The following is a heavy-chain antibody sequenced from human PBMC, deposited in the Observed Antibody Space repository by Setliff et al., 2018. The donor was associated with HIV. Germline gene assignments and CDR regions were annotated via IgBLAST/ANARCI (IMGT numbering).Heavy chain of an antibody. V-gene: IGHV3-48*03. Sequence: GGSLRLSCAASGIIFSSYEMNWVRQAPGKGLEWVSYISSSGSPIHYADSVRGRFTISRDNAKKSLYLQMNSLRAEDTAVYYCAREPHELRYFDWLLYPAYYYYGMDVWGQGTTVTVSS. D-gene: IGHD3-9*01. CDR2: ISSSGSPI. CDR1: GIIFSSYE. J-gene: IGHJ6*02. CDR3: AREPHELRYFDWLLYPAYYYYGMDV.